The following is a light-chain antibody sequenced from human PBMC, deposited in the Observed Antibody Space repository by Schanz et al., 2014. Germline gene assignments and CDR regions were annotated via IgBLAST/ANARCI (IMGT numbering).Light chain of an antibody. J-gene: IGLJ2*01. V-gene: IGLV2-8*01. CDR1: SSDVGGYNY. CDR2: EGS. CDR3: CSYAGSYTVV. Sequence: QSALTQPPSASGSPGQSVTISCTGTSSDVGGYNYVSWYQQHPGKAPKLMIYEGSKRPSGVSNRFSGSGSGNTASLTISGLQAEDEADYYCCSYAGSYTVVFGGGTKLTVL.